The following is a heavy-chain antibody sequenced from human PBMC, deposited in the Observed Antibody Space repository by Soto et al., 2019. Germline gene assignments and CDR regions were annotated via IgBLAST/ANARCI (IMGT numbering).Heavy chain of an antibody. CDR1: GFRFSTYW. CDR2: IKQDANEM. Sequence: EVQVVESGGGLVQPGGSLRLSCAASGFRFSTYWISWVRQAPGEGLEWLANIKQDANEMYYVDSVKGRFTISGDSAKNSLFLIMDSLRVEDTAVYYCAAYNTSPHAAFDIWGQGTMVIVSS. D-gene: IGHD1-20*01. CDR3: AAYNTSPHAAFDI. V-gene: IGHV3-7*01. J-gene: IGHJ3*02.